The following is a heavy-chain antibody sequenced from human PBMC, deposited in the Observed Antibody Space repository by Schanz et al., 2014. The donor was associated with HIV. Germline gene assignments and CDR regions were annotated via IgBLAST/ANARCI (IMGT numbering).Heavy chain of an antibody. Sequence: QVQLVQSGAEVKKPGASVKVSCKASGYTFTDYFMHWVRQAPGQGLEWMGWMKPNSGETKFARKFQGRVTMTRDTSINTAYMELRRLTYDDTAVYFCTRSRYELHWLDLWGQGTLVTVSS. CDR3: TRSRYELHWLDL. CDR1: GYTFTDYF. V-gene: IGHV1-2*02. D-gene: IGHD5-12*01. CDR2: MKPNSGET. J-gene: IGHJ5*02.